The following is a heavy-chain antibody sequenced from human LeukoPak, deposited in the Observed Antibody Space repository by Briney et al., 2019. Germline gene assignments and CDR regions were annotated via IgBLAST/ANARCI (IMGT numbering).Heavy chain of an antibody. J-gene: IGHJ4*02. Sequence: GGSLRLSCTASGFTFSDFWIHWVRHAPGKGLVWVSRIRGDGYDTNYADSVKGRFTISRDKAQNTMYMEMNRLRAEDTAVYYFASVLVLGSGSLDNWGQGTLVTVSS. CDR1: GFTFSDFW. V-gene: IGHV3-74*01. CDR2: IRGDGYDT. D-gene: IGHD3-10*01. CDR3: ASVLVLGSGSLDN.